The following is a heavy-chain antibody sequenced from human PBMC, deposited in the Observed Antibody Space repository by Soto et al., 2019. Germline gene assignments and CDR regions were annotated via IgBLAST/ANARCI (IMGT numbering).Heavy chain of an antibody. D-gene: IGHD6-13*01. CDR3: ARGITAAGCFDF. J-gene: IGHJ4*02. V-gene: IGHV3-11*01. CDR1: GFTFSDYY. Sequence: QVQLVESGGGLVRPGGSLRLSCAASGFTFSDYYMSWIRQAPGKGLEWVSYMGGSGSTIFYADSVSDRFTVSRDNAENSLYLQMTSLRAEDTAVYYCARGITAAGCFDFWGQGTLVSVSS. CDR2: MGGSGSTI.